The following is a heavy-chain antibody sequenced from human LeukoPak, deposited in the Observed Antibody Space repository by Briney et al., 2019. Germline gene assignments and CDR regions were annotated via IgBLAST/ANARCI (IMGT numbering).Heavy chain of an antibody. J-gene: IGHJ4*02. D-gene: IGHD3-10*01. Sequence: SETLSLTCTVSDGSISSYYWSWIRQPPGKGLEWIGYIYYSGSTKYNPSLKSRVTISVDTSKNHFSLELSSVTAADTAVYYCARRGSGSYSPFDYWGQGTLVTVSS. V-gene: IGHV4-59*08. CDR3: ARRGSGSYSPFDY. CDR1: DGSISSYY. CDR2: IYYSGST.